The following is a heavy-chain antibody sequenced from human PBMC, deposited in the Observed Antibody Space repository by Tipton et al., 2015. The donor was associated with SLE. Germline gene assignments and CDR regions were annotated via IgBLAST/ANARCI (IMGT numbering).Heavy chain of an antibody. CDR3: ARAHYDFWSGLDY. CDR1: GGSISTYS. D-gene: IGHD3-3*01. V-gene: IGHV4-59*01. Sequence: GLVKPSETLSLTCTVSGGSISTYSLSWIRQPPGKGLEWIGYVYYSGRTNYNPSLRSRVTISVDTSKNQFSLKLSSVTAADTAVYYCARAHYDFWSGLDYWGQGTLVTVSS. J-gene: IGHJ4*02. CDR2: VYYSGRT.